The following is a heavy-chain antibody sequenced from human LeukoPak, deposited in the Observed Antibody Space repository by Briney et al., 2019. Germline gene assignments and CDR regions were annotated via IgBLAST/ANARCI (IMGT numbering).Heavy chain of an antibody. V-gene: IGHV1-24*01. Sequence: ASVKVSCKVSGYTLTELSMHWVRQAPGKGLEWMGGFDPEDGETIYAQKFQGRVTMTEDTSTDTAYMELSSLRSEGTAVYYCATDRGIVGATGWFDPWGQGTLVTVSS. CDR3: ATDRGIVGATGWFDP. CDR2: FDPEDGET. J-gene: IGHJ5*02. CDR1: GYTLTELS. D-gene: IGHD1-26*01.